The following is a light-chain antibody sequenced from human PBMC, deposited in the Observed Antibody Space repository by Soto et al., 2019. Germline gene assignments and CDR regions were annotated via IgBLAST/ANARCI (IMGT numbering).Light chain of an antibody. CDR1: QRISNL. CDR2: GAS. CDR3: QHYNNWPPWT. Sequence: IVITQPPATLAVSPGERATLSSRASQRISNLLAWYPQKPGQAPRLLIYGASTRATGIPARFTGSGSGTEFTLTIRGLQSEDFAVYYCQHYNNWPPWTFGQGTKVDIK. J-gene: IGKJ1*01. V-gene: IGKV3-15*01.